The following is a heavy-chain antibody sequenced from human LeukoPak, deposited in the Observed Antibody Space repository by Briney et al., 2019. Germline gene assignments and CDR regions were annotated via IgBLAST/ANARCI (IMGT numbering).Heavy chain of an antibody. CDR3: ARAEPLYGSGSYYY. V-gene: IGHV3-33*01. J-gene: IGHJ4*02. CDR1: GFTFSSYG. Sequence: PGGSLRLSCAASGFTFSSYGMHWVRQAPGKGLEWVAVIYYDGSNKYYADSVKGRFTISRDNSKNTLYLQMNSLRAEDTAVYYCARAEPLYGSGSYYYWGQGTLVTVSS. CDR2: IYYDGSNK. D-gene: IGHD3-10*01.